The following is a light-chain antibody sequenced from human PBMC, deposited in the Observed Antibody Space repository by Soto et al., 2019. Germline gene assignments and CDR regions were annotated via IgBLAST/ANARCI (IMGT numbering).Light chain of an antibody. CDR2: KAS. J-gene: IGKJ1*01. CDR1: QSISSW. CDR3: QQYNSYSRT. V-gene: IGKV1-5*03. Sequence: QMPQSPSALSSSVGDRVTITCRASQSISSWLAWYQQKPGKAPKLLIYKASSLESGVPSRFSGSGSGTEFTLTISSLQPDDFATYYCQQYNSYSRTFGQGTKVDI.